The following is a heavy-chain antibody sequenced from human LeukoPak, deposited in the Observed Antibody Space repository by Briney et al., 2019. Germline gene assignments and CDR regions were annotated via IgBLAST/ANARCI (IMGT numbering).Heavy chain of an antibody. CDR3: ARDHIGYFQH. CDR2: IIPIFGTA. Sequence: GASVKVSCKASGGTFSSYATSWVRQAPGQGLGWMGGIIPIFGTANYAQKFQGRVTITADESTSTAYMELSSLRSEDTAVYYCARDHIGYFQHWGQGTLVTVSS. D-gene: IGHD5-12*01. J-gene: IGHJ1*01. CDR1: GGTFSSYA. V-gene: IGHV1-69*13.